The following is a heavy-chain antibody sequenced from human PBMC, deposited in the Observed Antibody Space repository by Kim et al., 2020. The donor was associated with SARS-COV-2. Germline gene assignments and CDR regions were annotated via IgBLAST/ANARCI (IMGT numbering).Heavy chain of an antibody. D-gene: IGHD3-10*01. CDR2: IKSKTDGGTT. Sequence: GGSLRLSCAASGFTFSNAWMSWVRQAPGKGLEWVGRIKSKTDGGTTDYAAPVKGRFTISRDDSKNTLYLQMNSLKTEDTAVYYCTTVTMVTIYYYYGMDVWGQGTTVTVSS. J-gene: IGHJ6*02. V-gene: IGHV3-15*01. CDR1: GFTFSNAW. CDR3: TTVTMVTIYYYYGMDV.